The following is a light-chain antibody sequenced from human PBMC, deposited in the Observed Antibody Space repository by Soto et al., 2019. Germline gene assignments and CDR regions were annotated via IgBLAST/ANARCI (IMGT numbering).Light chain of an antibody. V-gene: IGLV1-44*01. CDR1: SSNIVVNT. CDR2: TND. Sequence: QSVLTQPPSASWNPGQKVTISFSEGSSNIVVNTVNWYQQLPRAAPKPLIYTNDQRPSRVTNRFSASKSATAASLAISGLLSEDEADYFCVAWDDSLNGYVFGPGTKANVL. J-gene: IGLJ1*01. CDR3: VAWDDSLNGYV.